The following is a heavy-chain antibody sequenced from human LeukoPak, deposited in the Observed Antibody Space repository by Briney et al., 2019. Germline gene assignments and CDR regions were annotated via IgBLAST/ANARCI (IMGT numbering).Heavy chain of an antibody. CDR2: INPNSGGT. CDR1: GYTFTGYY. D-gene: IGHD6-19*01. V-gene: IGHV1-2*02. J-gene: IGHJ4*02. CDR3: ARVGYSSGWTTYYFDY. Sequence: ASVKASCKTSGYTFTGYYMHWVRQAPGQGLEWMGWINPNSGGTNYAQKFQGRVTMTRDTSISTAYMELSRLRSDDTAVYYCARVGYSSGWTTYYFDYWGQGTLVTVSS.